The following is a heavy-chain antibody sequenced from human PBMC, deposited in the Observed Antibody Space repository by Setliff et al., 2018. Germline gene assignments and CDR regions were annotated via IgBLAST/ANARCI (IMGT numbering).Heavy chain of an antibody. CDR2: IHFSGTT. V-gene: IGHV4-59*11. CDR1: DGSSSSHY. J-gene: IGHJ4*02. CDR3: ARENGYCSGGACYFMLDY. D-gene: IGHD2-15*01. Sequence: SETLSLTCTVSDGSSSSHYWSWIRQPPGKGLEWIGYIHFSGTTNYNPSLKSRVTLSLDTSKNQFSLELSSVTAADTAMYYCARENGYCSGGACYFMLDYWGQGTLVTVSS.